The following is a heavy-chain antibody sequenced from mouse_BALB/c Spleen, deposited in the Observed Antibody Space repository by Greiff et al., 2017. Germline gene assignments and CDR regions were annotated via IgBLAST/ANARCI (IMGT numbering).Heavy chain of an antibody. CDR1: GFTFSDYY. Sequence: EVHLVESGGGLVKPGGSLKLSCAASGFTFSDYYMYWVRQTPEKRLAWVAYISSGGGSTYYPDTVKGRFTISRDNAKNTLYLQMSSLKSEDTAMYYCARHWDYAMDYWGQGTSVTVSS. V-gene: IGHV5-12-1*01. CDR3: ARHWDYAMDY. J-gene: IGHJ4*01. CDR2: ISSGGGST.